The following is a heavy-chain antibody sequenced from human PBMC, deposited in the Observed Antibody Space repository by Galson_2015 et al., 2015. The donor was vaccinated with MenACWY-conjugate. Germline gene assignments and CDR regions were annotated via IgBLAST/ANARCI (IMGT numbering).Heavy chain of an antibody. V-gene: IGHV1-69*04. CDR2: VIPMLGIA. CDR1: GGTFSNYG. J-gene: IGHJ6*02. D-gene: IGHD6-6*01. Sequence: SCKASGGTFSNYGFSWVRQAPGQGLEWMGRVIPMLGIANYAQKFNGRVTIIADKSTSTAYIELSSLRSEDTAVYYCARDMDNSSHLDYEYYGLDVWGQGTTVTVSS. CDR3: ARDMDNSSHLDYEYYGLDV.